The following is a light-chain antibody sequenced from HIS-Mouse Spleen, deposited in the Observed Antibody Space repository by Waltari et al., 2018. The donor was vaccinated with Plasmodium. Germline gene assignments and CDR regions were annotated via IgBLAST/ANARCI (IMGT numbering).Light chain of an antibody. CDR1: ALPKKY. V-gene: IGLV3-10*01. CDR3: YSTDSSGNHRV. J-gene: IGLJ3*02. Sequence: SYELTQPPSVSVSPGQTARSPCSGDALPKKYAYWYQHKSGQAPVLVIYEDSKRPSGIPERFSGSSSGTMATLTISGAQVEDEADYYCYSTDSSGNHRVFGGGTKLTVL. CDR2: EDS.